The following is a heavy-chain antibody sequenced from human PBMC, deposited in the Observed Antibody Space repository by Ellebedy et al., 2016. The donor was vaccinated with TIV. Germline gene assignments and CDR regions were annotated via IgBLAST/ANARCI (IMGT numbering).Heavy chain of an antibody. CDR1: GFTFSSYA. V-gene: IGHV3-23*01. J-gene: IGHJ4*02. D-gene: IGHD3-22*01. CDR2: ISNTGSRT. CDR3: AKGRGRGSDSSAPRYYFDY. Sequence: GESLKISCAASGFTFSSYAMSWVRQDPGKGLEWVSTISNTGSRTYDADSVEGRLIISRDNSKKTRYLQMNSLRAEDTAVYYSAKGRGRGSDSSAPRYYFDYWGLGTLVTVSS.